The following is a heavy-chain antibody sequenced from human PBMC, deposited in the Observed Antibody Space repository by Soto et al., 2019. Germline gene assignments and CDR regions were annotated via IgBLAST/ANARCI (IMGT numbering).Heavy chain of an antibody. D-gene: IGHD5-12*01. J-gene: IGHJ4*02. V-gene: IGHV3-66*01. Sequence: GGSLRLSCAASGFTVRSSYMSWVRQVPGKGLEWVSIIYSDDYTYYAASVKGRFTISRDNAKNTLYLQMTSLEPEDSAVYYCTRGASGYGNFDTWGLGTLVTVSS. CDR2: IYSDDYT. CDR3: TRGASGYGNFDT. CDR1: GFTVRSSY.